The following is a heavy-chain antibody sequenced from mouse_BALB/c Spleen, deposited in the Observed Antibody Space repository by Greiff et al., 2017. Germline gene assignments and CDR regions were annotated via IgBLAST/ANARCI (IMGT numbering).Heavy chain of an antibody. D-gene: IGHD2-10*02. V-gene: IGHV5-17*02. Sequence: EVQGVESGGGLVQPGGSRKLSCAASGFTFSSFGMHWVRQAPEKGLEWVAYISSGSSTIYYADTVKGRFTISRDNPKNTLFLQMTSLRSEDTAMYYCARRSLVWYAMDYWGQGTSVTVSS. CDR3: ARRSLVWYAMDY. CDR2: ISSGSSTI. CDR1: GFTFSSFG. J-gene: IGHJ4*01.